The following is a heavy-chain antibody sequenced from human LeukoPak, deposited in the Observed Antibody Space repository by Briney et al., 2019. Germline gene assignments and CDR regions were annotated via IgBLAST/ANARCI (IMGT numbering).Heavy chain of an antibody. CDR2: IIPIFGTA. Sequence: GASVKVSCKASGGTFSSYAISWVRQAPGQGLEWMGGIIPIFGTANYAQKFQGRVTITADESTSTAYMELSSLRSEDTAVYYCARGGAFDEVVTAHAFDIWGQGTMATVSS. CDR3: ARGGAFDEVVTAHAFDI. J-gene: IGHJ3*02. V-gene: IGHV1-69*13. CDR1: GGTFSSYA. D-gene: IGHD2-21*02.